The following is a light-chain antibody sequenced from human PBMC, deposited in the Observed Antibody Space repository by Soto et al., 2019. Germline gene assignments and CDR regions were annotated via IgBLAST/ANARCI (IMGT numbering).Light chain of an antibody. CDR1: QSISSG. V-gene: IGKV1-5*01. Sequence: DIQMTQSPSTLSASVGDRVTITCRASQSISSGLAWYQQKPGKAPRLLIYDASYLESGVPSRFSGSGSGTEFTLTISDLQPDDLATYYCQQYNSFWPFGQGTKVEI. CDR2: DAS. CDR3: QQYNSFWP. J-gene: IGKJ1*01.